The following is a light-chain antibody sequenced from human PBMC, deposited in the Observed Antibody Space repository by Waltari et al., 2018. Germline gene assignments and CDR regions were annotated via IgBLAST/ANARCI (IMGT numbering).Light chain of an antibody. CDR2: EVG. CDR1: SSDVGGDNY. CDR3: SSFAGTNNFVV. V-gene: IGLV2-8*01. Sequence: QSALTQPPSASGSPGQSVTISCTGPSSDVGGDNYVAWYQQHPGKAPKLILYEVGQRPSGVPARFSGSKSGNTASLTVSGLQAEDEADYYCSSFAGTNNFVVFGGGTKLTV. J-gene: IGLJ2*01.